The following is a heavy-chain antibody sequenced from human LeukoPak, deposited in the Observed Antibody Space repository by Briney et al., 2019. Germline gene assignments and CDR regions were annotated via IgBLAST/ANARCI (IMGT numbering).Heavy chain of an antibody. J-gene: IGHJ3*02. CDR3: ALSSPVVVEHAFDI. CDR2: INHSGST. D-gene: IGHD3-22*01. Sequence: PSETLSLTCAVYGGSFSGYYWSWIRQPPRKGLEWIGEINHSGSTNYNPSLKSRVTISVDTSKNQFSLKLSSVTAADTAVYYCALSSPVVVEHAFDIWGQGTMVTVSS. V-gene: IGHV4-34*01. CDR1: GGSFSGYY.